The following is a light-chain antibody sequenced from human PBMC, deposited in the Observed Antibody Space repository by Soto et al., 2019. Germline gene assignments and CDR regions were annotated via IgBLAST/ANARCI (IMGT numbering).Light chain of an antibody. Sequence: QSVLTQPASVSGSPGQSITISCTGPSSDVGGYNYVSWYQQHPGKAPKLMIYDVSNRPSGVSNRFSGSKSGNTASLTISGLQTEDEADYYCSSYTSSSIVYVFGTGTKLTVL. V-gene: IGLV2-14*01. CDR3: SSYTSSSIVYV. J-gene: IGLJ1*01. CDR1: SSDVGGYNY. CDR2: DVS.